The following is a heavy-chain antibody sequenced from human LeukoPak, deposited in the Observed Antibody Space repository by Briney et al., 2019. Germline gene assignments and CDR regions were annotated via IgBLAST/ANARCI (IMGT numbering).Heavy chain of an antibody. Sequence: PGGSLRLSCAASGFTFSSYAMSWVRQAPGKGLEWVSAISGSGGSTYYADSVKGRFTISRDNSKNTLYLQMNSLRAEDTAVYYCARSNYDILTGYSDGWGQGTLVTVSS. CDR2: ISGSGGST. D-gene: IGHD3-9*01. CDR3: ARSNYDILTGYSDG. V-gene: IGHV3-23*01. CDR1: GFTFSSYA. J-gene: IGHJ4*02.